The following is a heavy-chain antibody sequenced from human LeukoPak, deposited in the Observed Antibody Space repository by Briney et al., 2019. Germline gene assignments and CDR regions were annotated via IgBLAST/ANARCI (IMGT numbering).Heavy chain of an antibody. CDR2: ISGSGGST. V-gene: IGHV3-23*01. CDR3: PKDRTFGGVIVLDY. D-gene: IGHD3-16*02. Sequence: GGSLRLSCAASGFTFSSYAMSWVRQAPGKGLEWVSAISGSGGSTYYADSVKGRFTISRDNSKNTLYLQMNSLRAEDTAVYYCPKDRTFGGVIVLDYWGQGTLVTVSS. J-gene: IGHJ4*02. CDR1: GFTFSSYA.